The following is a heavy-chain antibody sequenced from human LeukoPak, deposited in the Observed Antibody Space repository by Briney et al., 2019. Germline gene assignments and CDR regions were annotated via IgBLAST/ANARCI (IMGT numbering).Heavy chain of an antibody. V-gene: IGHV1-2*06. CDR1: GYTFTGYH. Sequence: ASVKVSCKASGYTFTGYHMHWVRQAPGQGLEWMGRINPNSGDTNYAQKFQGRVTMTRDTSISTAYMELSRLRSDDTAVYYCARDYCSSTSCLLDYWGQGTLVTVSS. CDR2: INPNSGDT. J-gene: IGHJ4*02. D-gene: IGHD2-2*01. CDR3: ARDYCSSTSCLLDY.